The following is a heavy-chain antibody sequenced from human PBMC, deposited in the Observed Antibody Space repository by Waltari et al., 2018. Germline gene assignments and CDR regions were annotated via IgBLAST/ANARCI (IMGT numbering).Heavy chain of an antibody. V-gene: IGHV4-39*07. CDR1: GAPLITTNYY. D-gene: IGHD2-15*01. J-gene: IGHJ4*02. CDR2: IYYSEST. CDR3: VRGGWFPVVKDFDR. Sequence: QLQLQESGPGLVKPSKTPSLTCTVSGAPLITTNYYLGWIRQPPGKGLDWIGNIYYSESTYVNPSLKSRVTISVDTSKNQFSLKLTSVTAADTAVYYCVRGGWFPVVKDFDRWGQGTLVTVSS.